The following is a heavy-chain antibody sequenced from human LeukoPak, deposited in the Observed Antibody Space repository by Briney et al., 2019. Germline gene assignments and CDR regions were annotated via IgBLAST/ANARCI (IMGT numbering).Heavy chain of an antibody. Sequence: GSSVKVSCKAPGGTFSSYAISWVRQAPGQGLEWMGGIIPIFGTANYAQKFQGRVTITADESTSTAYMELSSLRSEDTAVYYCARNVDTAITGYFAYWGQGTLVTVSS. CDR3: ARNVDTAITGYFAY. V-gene: IGHV1-69*01. J-gene: IGHJ4*02. CDR2: IIPIFGTA. D-gene: IGHD5-18*01. CDR1: GGTFSSYA.